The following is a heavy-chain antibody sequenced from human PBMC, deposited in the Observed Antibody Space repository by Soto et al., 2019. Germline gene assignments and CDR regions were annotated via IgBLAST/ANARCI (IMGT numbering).Heavy chain of an antibody. CDR3: ARGRNDFWSGYYSPNYYYYYMDV. CDR2: INHSGST. D-gene: IGHD3-3*01. J-gene: IGHJ6*03. CDR1: GGSITSYF. Sequence: SETLSLTCTVSGGSITSYFWSWVRQPPGRGLEWIGYINHSGSTNYNPSLKSRVTISVDTSKNQFSLKLSSVTAADTAVYYCARGRNDFWSGYYSPNYYYYYMDVWGKGTTVTVSS. V-gene: IGHV4-59*12.